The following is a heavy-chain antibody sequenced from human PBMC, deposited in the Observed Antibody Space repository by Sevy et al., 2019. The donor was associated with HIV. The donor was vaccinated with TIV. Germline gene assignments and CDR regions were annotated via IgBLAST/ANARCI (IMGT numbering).Heavy chain of an antibody. CDR1: GFTFSSYA. Sequence: GGSLRLSCAASGFTFSSYAMHWVRQAPGKGLEWVAVISYDGNNKYYADSVKGRLPISGDNSKNTLYLQMNSLRPEDTAVYYCSRDQHDYGGNIRTGWFDPWGQGTLVTVSS. D-gene: IGHD4-17*01. J-gene: IGHJ5*02. V-gene: IGHV3-30-3*01. CDR3: SRDQHDYGGNIRTGWFDP. CDR2: ISYDGNNK.